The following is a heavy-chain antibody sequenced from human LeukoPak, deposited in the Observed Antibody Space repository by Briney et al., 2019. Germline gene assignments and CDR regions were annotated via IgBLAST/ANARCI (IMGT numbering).Heavy chain of an antibody. CDR2: INPNSGGT. CDR1: GYTFTGYY. CDR3: AIRGEGSSWSGYGDY. D-gene: IGHD6-13*01. J-gene: IGHJ4*02. V-gene: IGHV1-2*06. Sequence: GASVKVSCKASGYTFTGYYMHWVRQAPGQGHEWMGRINPNSGGTNYAQKCRGRVTMTRDTSISTAYMELSRLRSDDTAVYYCAIRGEGSSWSGYGDYWGQGTLVTVSS.